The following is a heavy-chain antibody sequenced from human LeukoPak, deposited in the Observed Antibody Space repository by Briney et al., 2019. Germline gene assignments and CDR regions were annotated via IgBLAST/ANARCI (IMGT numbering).Heavy chain of an antibody. V-gene: IGHV3-7*01. CDR1: GFTFSTFW. Sequence: GGSLRLSCAASGFTFSTFWMSWVRQAPGKGLEWVANINQDGSEKYYVDSMKGRFTVSRDNAKNSLYLQMDSLRAEDTAVYYCARGGTFVSDYWGQGTLDTVSS. CDR2: INQDGSEK. CDR3: ARGGTFVSDY. D-gene: IGHD1-1*01. J-gene: IGHJ4*02.